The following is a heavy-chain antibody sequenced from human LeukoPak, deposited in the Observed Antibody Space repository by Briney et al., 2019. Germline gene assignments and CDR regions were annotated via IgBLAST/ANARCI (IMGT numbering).Heavy chain of an antibody. V-gene: IGHV4-34*01. D-gene: IGHD3-3*01. CDR3: ARGSLVYDFWSGYPHSFDY. CDR2: INHGGST. Sequence: PSETLSLTCAVYSCSFSGYYWSWLRQPPGKGLEWIGEINHGGSTNYSPSLKSRVTIAVDPSKNQFSLKLSSVTAADTVVYYCARGSLVYDFWSGYPHSFDYWGQGTLVTVSS. CDR1: SCSFSGYY. J-gene: IGHJ4*02.